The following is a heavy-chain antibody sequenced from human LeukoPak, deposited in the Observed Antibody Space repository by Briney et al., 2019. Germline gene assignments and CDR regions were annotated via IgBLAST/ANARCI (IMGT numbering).Heavy chain of an antibody. D-gene: IGHD2-15*01. CDR3: AKEDFITCSGGSCYPTTFDY. CDR2: ISGSGGST. J-gene: IGHJ4*02. CDR1: GFTFSSYA. V-gene: IGHV3-23*01. Sequence: GGSLRLSCAASGFTFSSYAMSWVRQAPGKGLEWVSAISGSGGSTYYADSVKGRFTISRDNSKNTLYLQMNSLRAEDTAVYYCAKEDFITCSGGSCYPTTFDYWGQGTLVTVSS.